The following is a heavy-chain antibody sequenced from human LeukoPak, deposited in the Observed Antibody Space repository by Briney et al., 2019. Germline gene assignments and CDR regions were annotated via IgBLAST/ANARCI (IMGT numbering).Heavy chain of an antibody. D-gene: IGHD6-13*01. CDR2: IHYGGGT. V-gene: IGHV4-34*01. CDR1: GGPFSGQY. CDR3: AREVSSSWSGYYFYYMGV. J-gene: IGHJ6*03. Sequence: SETLSLTCGVSGGPFSGQYWSWIRQPPGKGLEWIGQIHYGGGTNYDPSLKSRVTMSVDTSKNQFSLKLSSVTAADTAVYYCAREVSSSWSGYYFYYMGVWGKGTTVTVSS.